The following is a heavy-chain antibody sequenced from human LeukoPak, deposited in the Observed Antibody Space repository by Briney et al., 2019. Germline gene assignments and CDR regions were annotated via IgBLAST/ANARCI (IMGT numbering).Heavy chain of an antibody. CDR1: GESISSNRYY. J-gene: IGHJ4*02. V-gene: IGHV4-39*01. D-gene: IGHD2-21*02. CDR3: ARLRVGGVTSFDY. Sequence: SETLSLTCTVSGESISSNRYYWTWIRQPPGKGLEWIGNIHHSGNIYYSPSLKSRVSISVDTSKNQFSLKLSPVTAADTAVYYCARLRVGGVTSFDYWGQGTLVTVSS. CDR2: IHHSGNI.